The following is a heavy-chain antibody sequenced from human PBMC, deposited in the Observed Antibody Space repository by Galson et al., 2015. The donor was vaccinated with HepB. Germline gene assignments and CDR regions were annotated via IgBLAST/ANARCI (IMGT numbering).Heavy chain of an antibody. Sequence: QSGAEVKKPGESLKISCKGSGYSFTSYWIGWVRQMPGKGLEWMGIIYPGDSDTRYSPSFQGQVTISADKSISTAYLQWSSLKASDTAMYYCARTPSNALIAAAGFDYWGQGTLVTVSS. CDR3: ARTPSNALIAAAGFDY. V-gene: IGHV5-51*01. J-gene: IGHJ4*02. D-gene: IGHD6-13*01. CDR2: IYPGDSDT. CDR1: GYSFTSYW.